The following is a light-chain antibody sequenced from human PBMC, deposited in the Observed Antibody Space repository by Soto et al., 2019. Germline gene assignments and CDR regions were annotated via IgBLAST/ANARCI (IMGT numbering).Light chain of an antibody. CDR3: QQYNSYSRT. CDR1: QSISSW. V-gene: IGKV1-5*03. Sequence: DIQMTQSPSTLSASVGDRVTITCRASQSISSWLAWYQQKPGKAPNLLIYKASSLESGVPSRFSGSGSGIEFTLTISSLQPDDFATYYCQQYNSYSRTFGLGTKVEIK. J-gene: IGKJ1*01. CDR2: KAS.